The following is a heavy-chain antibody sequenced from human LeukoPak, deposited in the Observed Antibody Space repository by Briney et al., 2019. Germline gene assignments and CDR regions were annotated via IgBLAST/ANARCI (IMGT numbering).Heavy chain of an antibody. J-gene: IGHJ4*02. CDR1: GFTFSSYG. V-gene: IGHV3-30*02. D-gene: IGHD6-19*01. Sequence: PGGSLRLSCAASGFTFSSYGMHWVRQAPGKGLEWVAFIRYDGSNKYYADSVKGRFTISRDNSKNTLYLQMNSLRAEDTAVYYCAKEPGYSSGFTADYWGQGTLVTVSS. CDR2: IRYDGSNK. CDR3: AKEPGYSSGFTADY.